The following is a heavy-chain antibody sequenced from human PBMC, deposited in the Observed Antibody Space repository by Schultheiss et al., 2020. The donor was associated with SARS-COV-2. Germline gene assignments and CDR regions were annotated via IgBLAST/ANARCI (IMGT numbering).Heavy chain of an antibody. CDR2: ISGRGGST. CDR1: GFTFSSYA. Sequence: GGSLRLSCAASGFTFSSYAMAWVRQAPGKGLEWVSGISGRGGSTYYADSLKGRFTISRDNSKNTLYLQMNSLRPDDTAIYYCARWGGLDSGSDSVVYYFDYWGRGTLVTVSS. V-gene: IGHV3-23*01. D-gene: IGHD5-12*01. CDR3: ARWGGLDSGSDSVVYYFDY. J-gene: IGHJ4*02.